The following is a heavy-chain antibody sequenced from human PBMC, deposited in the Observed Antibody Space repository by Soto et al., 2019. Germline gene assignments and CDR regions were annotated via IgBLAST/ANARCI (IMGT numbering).Heavy chain of an antibody. J-gene: IGHJ3*02. Sequence: QPGGSLRLSCAASGFTFSSYGMHWVRQAPGKGLEWVAVISYDGSNKYYADSVKGRFTISRDNSKNTLYLQMNSLRAEDTAVYYFAKGDYGGKVGGFDIWGQGTMVTVSS. CDR1: GFTFSSYG. D-gene: IGHD4-17*01. CDR3: AKGDYGGKVGGFDI. CDR2: ISYDGSNK. V-gene: IGHV3-30*18.